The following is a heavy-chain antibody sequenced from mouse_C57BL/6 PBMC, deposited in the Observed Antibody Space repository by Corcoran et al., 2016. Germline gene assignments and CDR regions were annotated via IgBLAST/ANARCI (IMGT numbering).Heavy chain of an antibody. CDR1: GYTFTTYG. CDR3: ARPSLYDGYYVDAMDY. V-gene: IGHV9-3*01. Sequence: QIQLVQSGPELKKLGETVKISCKASGYTFTTYGMSWVKQAPGKGLKWMGWINTYSGVPTYADDFKGRFVFSLETSASTAYLQINNLKNEDTATYFCARPSLYDGYYVDAMDYWGQGTSVTVSS. CDR2: INTYSGVP. J-gene: IGHJ4*01. D-gene: IGHD2-3*01.